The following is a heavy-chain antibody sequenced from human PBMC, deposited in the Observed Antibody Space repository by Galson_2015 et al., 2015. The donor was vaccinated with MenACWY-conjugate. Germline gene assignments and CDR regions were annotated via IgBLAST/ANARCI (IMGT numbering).Heavy chain of an antibody. Sequence: ETLSLTCTVSADSISSYYWSWIRQPPGKGLEWIGYIYGIGSPTYSPSLKSRVTISIDTSKNQVSLKLTSVTAADTAVYYCARGKPPYYYDSSGYYYDYWGQGILVTVSS. V-gene: IGHV4-59*01. CDR3: ARGKPPYYYDSSGYYYDY. J-gene: IGHJ4*02. CDR2: IYGIGSP. D-gene: IGHD3-22*01. CDR1: ADSISSYY.